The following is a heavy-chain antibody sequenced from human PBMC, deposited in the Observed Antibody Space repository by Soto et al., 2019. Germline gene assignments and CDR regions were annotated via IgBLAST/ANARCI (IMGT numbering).Heavy chain of an antibody. D-gene: IGHD2-21*02. V-gene: IGHV3-30*18. Sequence: GGSLRLSCAASGFTFSSYGMHWVRQAPGKGLEWVAVISYDGSNKYYADSVKGRFTISRDNSKNTLYLQMNSLRAEDTAVYYCAKDKGPYGGNSGFDDSGQGTLVTVSS. J-gene: IGHJ4*02. CDR2: ISYDGSNK. CDR3: AKDKGPYGGNSGFDD. CDR1: GFTFSSYG.